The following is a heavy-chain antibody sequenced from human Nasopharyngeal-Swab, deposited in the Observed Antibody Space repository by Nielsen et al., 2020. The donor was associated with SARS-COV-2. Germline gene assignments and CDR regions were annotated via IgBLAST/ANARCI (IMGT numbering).Heavy chain of an antibody. CDR2: ISSSGSIT. CDR3: ARGSFSAFDI. J-gene: IGHJ3*02. V-gene: IGHV3-11*04. Sequence: GESLKISCAASGFSFSEYYMSWIRQAPGKGLEWISDISSSGSITHYADSMKGRFTISRDNAKKSLYLQMNSLRAEDTAVYYCARGSFSAFDIWGQGTMVTVSS. CDR1: GFSFSEYY.